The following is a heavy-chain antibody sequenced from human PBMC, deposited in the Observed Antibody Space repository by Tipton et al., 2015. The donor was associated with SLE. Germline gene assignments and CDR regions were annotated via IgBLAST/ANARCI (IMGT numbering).Heavy chain of an antibody. CDR3: AKAGRAWYFDF. Sequence: TLSLTCTVSGDSVGTNYWNWIRQPAGKGLEWIGSIYHSGSNYYNASLKSRVTMSVDTSKNQFSLNLISVTAADTAVYYCAKAGRAWYFDFWGRGTHVTVSS. CDR2: IYHSGSN. V-gene: IGHV4-4*07. J-gene: IGHJ2*01. CDR1: GDSVGTNY.